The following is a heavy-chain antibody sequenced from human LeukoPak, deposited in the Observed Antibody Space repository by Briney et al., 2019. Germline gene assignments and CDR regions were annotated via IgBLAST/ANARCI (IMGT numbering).Heavy chain of an antibody. CDR3: AKGGYCSSSSCYYGWFEP. CDR2: TSAGGSST. Sequence: GGSLRLSCAASGFSFSSYAMHWVRQAPGKGLEWVSTTSAGGSSTYYADSVKGRFTISRDNSKNTFYLQMNSLRAEDTAAYYCAKGGYCSSSSCYYGWFEPWGQGTLVAVSS. J-gene: IGHJ5*02. CDR1: GFSFSSYA. D-gene: IGHD2-2*01. V-gene: IGHV3-23*01.